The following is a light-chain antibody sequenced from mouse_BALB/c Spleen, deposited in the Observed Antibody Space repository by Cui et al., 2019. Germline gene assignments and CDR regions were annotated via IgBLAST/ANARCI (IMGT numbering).Light chain of an antibody. Sequence: QIVLTQSPAIMSASLGAEFTLPSSASSSVSYMHWYQHKSGTSPKLLIYSTSNLASGVPSRFSGSGSGTFYSLTISSVEAEDAADYYCHQWSSYPWTFGGGTKLEIK. CDR3: HQWSSYPWT. V-gene: IGKV4-80*01. CDR1: SSVSY. J-gene: IGKJ1*01. CDR2: STS.